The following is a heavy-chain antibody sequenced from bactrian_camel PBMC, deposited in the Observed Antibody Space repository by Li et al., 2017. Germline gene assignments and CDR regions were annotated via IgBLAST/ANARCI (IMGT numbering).Heavy chain of an antibody. D-gene: IGHD6*01. CDR2: IESDGST. CDR1: GDTIGRYC. CDR3: ATAAGGSGNIWSAFAY. Sequence: HVQLVESGGGLVQVGGSLRLSCVASGDTIGRYCMGWFRQIPDEEREGVAGIESDGSTSYADSVKGRFTVSQDSAKNTMYLQMNSLRSEDTALYYCATAAGGSGNIWSAFAYWGQGTQVTVS. J-gene: IGHJ6*01. V-gene: IGHV3S55*01.